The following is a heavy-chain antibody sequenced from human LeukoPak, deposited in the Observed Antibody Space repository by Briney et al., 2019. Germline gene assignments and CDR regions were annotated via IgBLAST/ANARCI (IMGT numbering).Heavy chain of an antibody. J-gene: IGHJ3*02. CDR1: GFTFSSYG. CDR3: ARDTGAFDI. CDR2: ISSISTYT. D-gene: IGHD1-14*01. Sequence: GGSLRLSCAASGFTFSSYGMNWVRQAPGKGPEWVSSISSISTYTHYADSVKGRFTISRDSAKNSLYLQMNNLRAEDTAVYYCARDTGAFDIWGQGTMVTVSS. V-gene: IGHV3-21*01.